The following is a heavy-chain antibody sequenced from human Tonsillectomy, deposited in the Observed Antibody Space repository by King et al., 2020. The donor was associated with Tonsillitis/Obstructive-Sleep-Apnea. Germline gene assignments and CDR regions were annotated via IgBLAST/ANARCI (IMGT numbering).Heavy chain of an antibody. V-gene: IGHV1-2*01. J-gene: IGHJ5*02. CDR1: GYTFTAYY. Sequence: VQLVESGAEVKKPGASVRVSSKASGYTFTAYYIHWVRQAPGQGLEWMGRINPNSGDSKYAQKFQGRVTITRDTSIRTAYMDLSRVTSDDTVVYYCAREVNNWFDLWGQGTLVTVSS. D-gene: IGHD2-21*01. CDR3: AREVNNWFDL. CDR2: INPNSGDS.